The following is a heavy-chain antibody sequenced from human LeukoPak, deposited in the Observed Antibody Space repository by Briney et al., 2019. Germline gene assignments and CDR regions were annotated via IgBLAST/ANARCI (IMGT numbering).Heavy chain of an antibody. Sequence: PGGSLRLSCAASGFTLISNYMSCVRQAPGKGLVWVSVIYSGGTTYYADSVRGRFTISRDTSKNTLFLQLSSLRAEDTAVYYCAKDRGPWATVVAFDYWGQGTLVTVSS. CDR2: IYSGGTT. D-gene: IGHD4-23*01. CDR1: GFTLISNY. V-gene: IGHV3-66*01. J-gene: IGHJ4*02. CDR3: AKDRGPWATVVAFDY.